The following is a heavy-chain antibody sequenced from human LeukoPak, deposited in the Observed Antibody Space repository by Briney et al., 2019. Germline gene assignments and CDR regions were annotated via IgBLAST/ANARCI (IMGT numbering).Heavy chain of an antibody. V-gene: IGHV5-51*01. CDR3: ARPQYSNGYVDY. CDR1: GYSFTNYW. D-gene: IGHD5-18*01. CDR2: IYPDDSDT. J-gene: IGHJ4*02. Sequence: GESLKISCTGSGYSFTNYWIGWVRQMPGKGLEWMGIIYPDDSDTRYRPSFEGQVTISADKSIATAYLQWSSLKASDTAMYYCARPQYSNGYVDYWGQGTLVTVSS.